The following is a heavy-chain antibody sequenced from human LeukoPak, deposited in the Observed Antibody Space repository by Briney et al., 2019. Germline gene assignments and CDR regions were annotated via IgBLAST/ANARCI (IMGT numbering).Heavy chain of an antibody. J-gene: IGHJ4*02. CDR1: GFTVSSNY. V-gene: IGHV3-23*01. Sequence: PGGSLRLSCAASGFTVSSNYMSWVRQAPGKGLEWVSAISGSGGSTYYADSVKGRFTISRDNSKNTLYLQMNSLRAEDTAVYYCARTTVTSGNDYWGQGTLVTVSS. CDR2: ISGSGGST. CDR3: ARTTVTSGNDY. D-gene: IGHD4-17*01.